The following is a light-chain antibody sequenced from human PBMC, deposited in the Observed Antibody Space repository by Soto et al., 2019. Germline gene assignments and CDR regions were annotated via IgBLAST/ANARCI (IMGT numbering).Light chain of an antibody. J-gene: IGKJ2*02. V-gene: IGKV3-20*01. CDR3: QQYGSPCT. Sequence: EIVLTQPPGTLSLSPGERATLSCRASQSVSSSYLAWYQQKPGQAPRLLIYGASSRATGIPDRFSGSGSGTDFTLTISRLEPEDFAVYYCQQYGSPCTFGQGTKLEIK. CDR2: GAS. CDR1: QSVSSSY.